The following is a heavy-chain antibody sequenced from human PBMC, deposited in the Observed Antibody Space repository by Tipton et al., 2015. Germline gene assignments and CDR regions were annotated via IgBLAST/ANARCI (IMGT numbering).Heavy chain of an antibody. Sequence: SLRLSCAASGFTFSNYAMSWVRQAPGKGLEWVSAISCCGGSTYYADSVQGRFTISRDNSKNTLYLQMNSLRAEDTAVYYCATGGYDFWSGYSTDAFDIWGQGTMVTVSS. CDR3: ATGGYDFWSGYSTDAFDI. J-gene: IGHJ3*02. V-gene: IGHV3-23*01. CDR1: GFTFSNYA. D-gene: IGHD3-3*01. CDR2: ISCCGGST.